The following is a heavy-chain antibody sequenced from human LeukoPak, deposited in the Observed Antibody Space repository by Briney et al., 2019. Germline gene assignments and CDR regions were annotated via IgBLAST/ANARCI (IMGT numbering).Heavy chain of an antibody. D-gene: IGHD3-3*01. CDR3: AKGQLRFLDNWFDP. V-gene: IGHV3-30*02. CDR1: GFTFSSYA. J-gene: IGHJ5*02. CDR2: IRYDGSDK. Sequence: PGGSLRLSCAASGFTFSSYAMSWVRQAPGKGLEWVAFIRYDGSDKYYGDSVKGRFTISRDNPKNTLYLQMNSLRAEDTAVYYCAKGQLRFLDNWFDPWGQGTLVTVSS.